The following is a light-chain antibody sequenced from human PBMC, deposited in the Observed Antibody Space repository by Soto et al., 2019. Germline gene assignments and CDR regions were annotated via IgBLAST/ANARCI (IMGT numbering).Light chain of an antibody. CDR2: GAS. Sequence: EIVLTQSPGTLSLSPGERATLSCRASQSVSSNYLAWYQQKPGQAPRLLIYGASNRATGIPDRFSGSGCGTDFTLTINSLAPEDFAVYYCQQYGSSETFGQGTKLEIK. V-gene: IGKV3-20*01. CDR1: QSVSSNY. CDR3: QQYGSSET. J-gene: IGKJ2*01.